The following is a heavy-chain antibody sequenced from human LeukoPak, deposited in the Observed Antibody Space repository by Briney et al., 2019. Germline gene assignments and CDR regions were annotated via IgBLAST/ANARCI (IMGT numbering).Heavy chain of an antibody. V-gene: IGHV4-61*02. Sequence: SETLSLTCTVSGGSISSGSHYWSWIPQPAGKGLEWIGRIYTSGSTNYNPSLKGRVTISVDTSKNQFSLRLSSVTAADTAVYYCAGGTVLLWFGELLPDAFDIWGQGTMVTVSS. CDR3: AGGTVLLWFGELLPDAFDI. J-gene: IGHJ3*02. CDR2: IYTSGST. D-gene: IGHD3-10*01. CDR1: GGSISSGSHY.